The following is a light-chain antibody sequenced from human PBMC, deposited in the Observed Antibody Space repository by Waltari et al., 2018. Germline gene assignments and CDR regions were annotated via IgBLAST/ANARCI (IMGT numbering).Light chain of an antibody. V-gene: IGKV3-20*01. CDR2: AAS. CDR1: QSVSRA. J-gene: IGKJ1*01. CDR3: QHYVRLPVT. Sequence: EIVLTQSPGTLSLSPGERATLSCRASQSVSRALAWYQQKPGQAPRLLIYAASSRATGIPDRFSGSVSGTDFSLTISRLEPEDFAVYYCQHYVRLPVTFGQGTKVEIK.